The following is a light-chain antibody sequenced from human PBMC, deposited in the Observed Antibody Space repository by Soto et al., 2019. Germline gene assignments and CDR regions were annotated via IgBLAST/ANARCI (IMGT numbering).Light chain of an antibody. CDR3: QQYYNTPLT. V-gene: IGKV4-1*01. CDR1: QSVLYSSNNRNY. Sequence: DIVMTQSPDSLAVSLGERVTINCKSSQSVLYSSNNRNYLAWVQQKPGQPPKLLIYWASTRESGVPDRFSGSGSGTDFTLTISGLQAEDVAVYYCQQYYNTPLTFGGGTKVDIK. CDR2: WAS. J-gene: IGKJ4*01.